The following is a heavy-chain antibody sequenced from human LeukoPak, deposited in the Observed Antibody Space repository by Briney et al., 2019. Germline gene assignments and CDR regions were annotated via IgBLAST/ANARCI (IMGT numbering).Heavy chain of an antibody. V-gene: IGHV3-21*01. J-gene: IGHJ4*02. CDR2: ISSSSSYI. Sequence: GGXLRLSCAASGFTFSSYSMNWVRQAPGKGLEWVSSISSSSSYIYYADSVKGRFTISRDNAKNSLYLQMNSLRAEDTAVYYCARVVVVAATPDYWGQGTLVTVSS. D-gene: IGHD2-15*01. CDR3: ARVVVVAATPDY. CDR1: GFTFSSYS.